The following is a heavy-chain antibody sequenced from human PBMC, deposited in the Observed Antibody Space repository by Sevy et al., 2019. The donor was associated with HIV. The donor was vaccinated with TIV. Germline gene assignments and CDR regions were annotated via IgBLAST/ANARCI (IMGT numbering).Heavy chain of an antibody. Sequence: SETLSLTCAVHDGSFSGYYWNWIRQPPGKGLEWIGSIYYSGSTYYNPSLKSRVTISVDTSKNQFSLKLSSVTAADTAVYYCARHVSDGIAAAVLFDYYYGMDVWGQGTTVTVSS. CDR3: ARHVSDGIAAAVLFDYYYGMDV. J-gene: IGHJ6*02. CDR1: DGSFSGYY. V-gene: IGHV4-34*01. CDR2: IYYSGST. D-gene: IGHD6-13*01.